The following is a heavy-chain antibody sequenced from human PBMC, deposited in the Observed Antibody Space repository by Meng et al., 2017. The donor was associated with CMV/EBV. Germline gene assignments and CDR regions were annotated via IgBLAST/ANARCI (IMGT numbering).Heavy chain of an antibody. J-gene: IGHJ4*02. Sequence: EVQLVEXXXGXVXXVGXLRRCCAAAGFTFSSYWMHWVRQAPGKGLVWVSRINSDGSSTSYADSVKGRFTISRDNAKNTLYLQMNSLRAEDTAVYYCARDVRGYSGYETSFDYWGQGTLVTVSS. D-gene: IGHD5-12*01. CDR3: ARDVRGYSGYETSFDY. V-gene: IGHV3-74*01. CDR1: GFTFSSYW. CDR2: INSDGSST.